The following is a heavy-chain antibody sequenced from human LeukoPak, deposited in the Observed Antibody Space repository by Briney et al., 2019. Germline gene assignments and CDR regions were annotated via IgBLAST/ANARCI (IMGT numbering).Heavy chain of an antibody. V-gene: IGHV3-43*02. CDR3: ATTPGEGSEYFQY. CDR1: GFTFSSYA. J-gene: IGHJ1*01. Sequence: GGSLRLSCAASGFTFSSYAMSWVRQAPGKGLEWVSLISGGGERTYYTESVKGRFTISRDNSKNTLYLQMNSLRSEDTAFYFCATTPGEGSEYFQYWGQGTLVTVSS. CDR2: ISGGGERT. D-gene: IGHD3-10*01.